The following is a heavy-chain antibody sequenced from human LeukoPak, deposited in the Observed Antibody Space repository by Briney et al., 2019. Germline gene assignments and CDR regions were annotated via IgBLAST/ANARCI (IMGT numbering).Heavy chain of an antibody. CDR3: ARVRGYYDSSGYYSP. V-gene: IGHV3-7*01. CDR2: TKPDGSAE. Sequence: GGSLRLSCAASGFTFRNYWMGWVRQAPGKGLEWVANTKPDGSAEYYADSVRGRFTTSRDNAKDSLYLRMNSLKAEDTAVYYCARVRGYYDSSGYYSPWGQGTLVTVSS. J-gene: IGHJ5*02. CDR1: GFTFRNYW. D-gene: IGHD3-22*01.